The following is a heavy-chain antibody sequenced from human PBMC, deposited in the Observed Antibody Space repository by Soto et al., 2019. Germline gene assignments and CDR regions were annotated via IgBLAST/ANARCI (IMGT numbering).Heavy chain of an antibody. D-gene: IGHD6-6*01. Sequence: SETLSLTCAVYGGSCSGYYWIWIRQPAGKGLEWIGEINHRGSTNYNPSLKSRVTISVDTSKNQFSLKLSSVTAADTAVYYCARGGIAARPKNYYYYGMDVWGQGTTVTVSS. V-gene: IGHV4-34*01. J-gene: IGHJ6*02. CDR1: GGSCSGYY. CDR2: INHRGST. CDR3: ARGGIAARPKNYYYYGMDV.